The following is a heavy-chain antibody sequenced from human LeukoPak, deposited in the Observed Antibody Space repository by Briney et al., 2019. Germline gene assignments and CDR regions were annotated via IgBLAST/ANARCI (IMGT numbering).Heavy chain of an antibody. CDR3: ASSAMAYYYYYYMDV. V-gene: IGHV1-46*01. J-gene: IGHJ6*03. Sequence: GASVKVSCKASGYTFTSYYMHWVRQAPGQGLEWMGIINPSGGSTSYAQKFQGRVTMTRDTSTSTVYMELSSLRSEDTAVYYCASSAMAYYYYYYMDVWGKGTTVTVSS. CDR1: GYTFTSYY. D-gene: IGHD5-18*01. CDR2: INPSGGST.